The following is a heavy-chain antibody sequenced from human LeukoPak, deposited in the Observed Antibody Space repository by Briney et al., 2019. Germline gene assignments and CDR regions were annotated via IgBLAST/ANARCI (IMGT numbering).Heavy chain of an antibody. D-gene: IGHD1/OR15-1a*01. CDR3: ARGQAALAGTLDY. Sequence: SETLSLTCAVYGGSFSGYYWSWIRQPPGKGLEWIGEINHSGSTNYNPSLKSRLTISLDKSKNQFSLKVSSVTAADTAMYYCARGQAALAGTLDYWGQGTLVTVSS. J-gene: IGHJ4*02. CDR2: INHSGST. CDR1: GGSFSGYY. V-gene: IGHV4-34*09.